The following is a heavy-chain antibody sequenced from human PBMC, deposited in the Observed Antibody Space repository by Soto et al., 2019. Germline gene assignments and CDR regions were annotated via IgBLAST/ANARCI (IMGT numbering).Heavy chain of an antibody. CDR2: ISAYNRDA. V-gene: IGHV1-18*01. Sequence: ASVKVSCKASGYRSTNYGFSWIRQAPGQGPEWMGWISAYNRDAVYAQRFQGRVTLTADTFTTTGYMELRSLTSDDTAVYYCATAPAPTKPGCDSVCCFDYWGQGTLVTVSS. CDR1: GYRSTNYG. D-gene: IGHD6-19*01. CDR3: ATAPAPTKPGCDSVCCFDY. J-gene: IGHJ4*02.